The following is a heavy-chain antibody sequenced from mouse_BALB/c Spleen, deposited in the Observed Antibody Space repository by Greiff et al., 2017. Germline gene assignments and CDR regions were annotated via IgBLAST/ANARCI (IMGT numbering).Heavy chain of an antibody. CDR3: ARWSGNFDY. CDR2: INPYNGAT. CDR1: GYSFTGYY. V-gene: IGHV1-31*01. Sequence: VQLQQSGPELVKPGASVKISCKASGYSFTGYYMHWVKQSHVKSLEWIGRINPYNGATSYNQNFKDKASLTVDKSSSTAYMELHSLTSEDSAVYYCARWSGNFDYWGQGTTLTVSS. J-gene: IGHJ2*01.